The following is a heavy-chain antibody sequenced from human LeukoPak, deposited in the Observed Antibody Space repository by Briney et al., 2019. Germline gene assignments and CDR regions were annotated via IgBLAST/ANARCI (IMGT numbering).Heavy chain of an antibody. Sequence: SETLSLTCTVSVGSINSYYWSWIRQPPGEGLEWIGYIYDSGSTNYNPSLKSRVTISVDTSKNQFSLKLSSVTAADTAVYYCARVGSGYDAFDIWGQGTMVTVSS. CDR2: IYDSGST. J-gene: IGHJ3*02. CDR1: VGSINSYY. D-gene: IGHD3-22*01. V-gene: IGHV4-59*01. CDR3: ARVGSGYDAFDI.